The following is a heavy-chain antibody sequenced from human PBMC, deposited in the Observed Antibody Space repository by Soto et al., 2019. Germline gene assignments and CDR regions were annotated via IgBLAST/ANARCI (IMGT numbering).Heavy chain of an antibody. CDR1: GFTFSSYG. CDR3: ANRWWEKWLAAPSYYYYGMDV. J-gene: IGHJ6*02. V-gene: IGHV3-30*18. Sequence: PGGSLRLSCAASGFTFSSYGMHWVRQAPGKGLEWVTVISYDGSNKYYADSVKGRFTISRDNSKNTLYLQMNSLRAEDKAVYYCANRWWEKWLAAPSYYYYGMDVWGQGTTVTVSS. CDR2: ISYDGSNK. D-gene: IGHD6-19*01.